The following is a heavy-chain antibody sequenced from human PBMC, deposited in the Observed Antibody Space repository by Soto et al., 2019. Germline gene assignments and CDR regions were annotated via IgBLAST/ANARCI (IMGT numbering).Heavy chain of an antibody. CDR2: IWYDGSNK. CDR1: GFTFSSYG. J-gene: IGHJ4*02. CDR3: ARDQKWLVRFYFDF. Sequence: CLRLSCAASGFTFSSYGMHWVRQAPGKGLEWVAVIWYDGSNKYYADSVKGRFTISRDNSKNTLYLQMNSLRAEDTAVYYCARDQKWLVRFYFDFWGQGTLVTVSS. D-gene: IGHD6-19*01. V-gene: IGHV3-33*01.